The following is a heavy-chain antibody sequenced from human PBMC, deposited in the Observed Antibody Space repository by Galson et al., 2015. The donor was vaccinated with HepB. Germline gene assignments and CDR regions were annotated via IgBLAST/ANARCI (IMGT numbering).Heavy chain of an antibody. Sequence: SVKVSCKASGYTFTTYGISWVRQAPGQGLEWMGWISAYNGNTSYALKFQGRVTITTDTSTSTVYMEVRSLRSDDTAVYYCARARYNISPPDYWGQGTLVTVSS. CDR2: ISAYNGNT. CDR1: GYTFTTYG. CDR3: ARARYNISPPDY. V-gene: IGHV1-18*01. D-gene: IGHD1-14*01. J-gene: IGHJ4*02.